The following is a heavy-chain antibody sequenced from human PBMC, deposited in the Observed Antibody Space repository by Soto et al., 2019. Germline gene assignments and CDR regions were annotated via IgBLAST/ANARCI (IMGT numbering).Heavy chain of an antibody. CDR2: ISAYNYNT. V-gene: IGHV1-18*01. D-gene: IGHD3-10*01. Sequence: GASVKVSCKASGYTFHNYGVNWVRQAPGHGLEWMGRISAYNYNTHYAQNFEGRLTMTTDTSTSTAYMELRSLRSDDTAIYYCARITGLFRLVLDYWGEGTQVPVCS. CDR3: ARITGLFRLVLDY. J-gene: IGHJ4*02. CDR1: GYTFHNYG.